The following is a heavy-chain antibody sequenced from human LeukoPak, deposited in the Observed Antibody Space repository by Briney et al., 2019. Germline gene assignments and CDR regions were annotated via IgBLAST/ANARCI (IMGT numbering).Heavy chain of an antibody. D-gene: IGHD2-21*02. CDR3: ARGPPLIVVVTAALDY. V-gene: IGHV3-33*01. J-gene: IGHJ4*02. CDR2: IWYDGSNK. CDR1: GFTFSSYG. Sequence: GRSLRLSCAASGFTFSSYGMHWVRQAPGKGLEWVAVIWYDGSNKYYADSVKGRFTISRDNSKNTLYLQMNSLRAEDTAVYYCARGPPLIVVVTAALDYWGQGTLVTVSS.